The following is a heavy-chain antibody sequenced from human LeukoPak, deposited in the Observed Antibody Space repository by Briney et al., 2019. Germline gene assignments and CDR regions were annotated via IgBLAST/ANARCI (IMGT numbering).Heavy chain of an antibody. V-gene: IGHV3-21*01. CDR1: GFTFSSYG. CDR2: ISSSSSYI. J-gene: IGHJ4*02. CDR3: ATGTSWNDVDYFDY. Sequence: GGSLRLSCAASGFTFSSYGMNWVSQAPGKGLEWVSSISSSSSYIYYADSVKGRFTISRDNAKNSLYLQMNSLRAEDTAVYYCATGTSWNDVDYFDYWGQGTLVTVSS. D-gene: IGHD1-1*01.